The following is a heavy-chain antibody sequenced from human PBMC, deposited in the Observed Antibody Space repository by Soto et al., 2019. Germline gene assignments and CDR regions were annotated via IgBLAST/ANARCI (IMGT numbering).Heavy chain of an antibody. J-gene: IGHJ6*02. CDR3: ASSYYDSSGYPQYGMDV. V-gene: IGHV1-3*01. CDR2: INAGNGNT. Sequence: ASVKVSCKASGYTFTSYAMHWVCQAPGQRLEWMGWINAGNGNTKYSQKFQGRVTITRDTSASTAYMELSSLRSEDTAVYYCASSYYDSSGYPQYGMDVWGQGTTVTVSS. CDR1: GYTFTSYA. D-gene: IGHD3-22*01.